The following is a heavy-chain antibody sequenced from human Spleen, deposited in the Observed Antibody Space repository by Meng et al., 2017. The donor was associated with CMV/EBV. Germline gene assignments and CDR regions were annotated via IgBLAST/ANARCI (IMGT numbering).Heavy chain of an antibody. D-gene: IGHD1-14*01. Sequence: SGGSLNSGGYYWTWIRQHPGKGLEWIGFIHDSGDTYYKPSLKSRVSISIDTSENQFSLKLRSVTAADTAIYYCARDASNRAGWFDHWGQGALVTVSS. CDR1: GGSLNSGGYY. V-gene: IGHV4-31*02. CDR2: IHDSGDT. J-gene: IGHJ5*02. CDR3: ARDASNRAGWFDH.